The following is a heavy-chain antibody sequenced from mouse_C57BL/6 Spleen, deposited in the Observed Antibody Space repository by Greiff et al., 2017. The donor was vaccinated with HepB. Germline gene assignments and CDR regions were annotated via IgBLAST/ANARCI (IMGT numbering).Heavy chain of an antibody. V-gene: IGHV1-18*01. Sequence: DVQLQESGPELVKPGASVKIPCKASGYTFTDYNMDWVKQSHGKSLEWIGDINPNNGGTIYNQKFKGKATLTVDKSSSTAYMELRSLTSEDTAVYYCARRRGGLRRSDAMDYWGQGTSVTVSS. CDR3: ARRRGGLRRSDAMDY. CDR1: GYTFTDYN. CDR2: INPNNGGT. D-gene: IGHD2-4*01. J-gene: IGHJ4*01.